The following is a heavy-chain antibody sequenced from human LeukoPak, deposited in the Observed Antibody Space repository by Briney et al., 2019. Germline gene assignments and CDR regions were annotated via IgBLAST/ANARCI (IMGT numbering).Heavy chain of an antibody. CDR1: GGTFSSYA. J-gene: IGHJ4*02. CDR2: IIPILGIA. CDR3: ARDPHYYDSSGYYSPGY. D-gene: IGHD3-22*01. V-gene: IGHV1-69*04. Sequence: ASVKASCKASGGTFSSYAISWVRQAPGQGLEWMGRIIPILGIANYAQKFQGRVTITADKSTSTAYMELSSLRSEDTAVYYCARDPHYYDSSGYYSPGYWGQGTLVTVSS.